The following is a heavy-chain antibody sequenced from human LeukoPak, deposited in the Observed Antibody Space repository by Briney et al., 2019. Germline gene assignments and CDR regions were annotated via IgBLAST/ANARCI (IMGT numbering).Heavy chain of an antibody. V-gene: IGHV4-4*07. CDR1: GGSISSDY. Sequence: PSETLSLTCTVYGGSISSDYWSWIRQPVGKGLEWIGRIHSSGSTNYNPSLKSRVTISVDTSKNQFSLKLNSVTAADTAVYYCARLKADPYYFDYWGQGTLVTVSS. CDR3: ARLKADPYYFDY. CDR2: IHSSGST. J-gene: IGHJ4*02.